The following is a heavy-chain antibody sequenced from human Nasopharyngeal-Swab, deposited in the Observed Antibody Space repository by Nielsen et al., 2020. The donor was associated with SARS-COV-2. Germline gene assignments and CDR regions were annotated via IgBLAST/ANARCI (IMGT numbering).Heavy chain of an antibody. J-gene: IGHJ6*03. CDR3: TSSIAAAGSRYYYYYMDV. Sequence: GGSPRLSCVASGFTFSGSAMHWVRQASGKGLEWVGRIRSKANSYATAYAASVKGRFTISRDDSKNTAYLQMNSLKTEDTAVYYCTSSIAAAGSRYYYYYMDVWGKGTTVTVSS. CDR2: IRSKANSYAT. V-gene: IGHV3-73*01. D-gene: IGHD6-13*01. CDR1: GFTFSGSA.